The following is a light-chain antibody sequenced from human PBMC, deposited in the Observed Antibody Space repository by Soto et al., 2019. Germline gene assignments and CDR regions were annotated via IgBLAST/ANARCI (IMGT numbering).Light chain of an antibody. V-gene: IGKV3D-20*02. J-gene: IGKJ5*01. CDR2: GAS. Sequence: IVLTHSPGSLSLSPWERATLSCSSSQSVSSSYLAWYQQKPGQAPRLLIYGASSRATGIPDRFSGSGSGTDFTLTISRLEPEDFAVYYCHQRQYWPPITFGQGTRLEIK. CDR1: QSVSSSY. CDR3: HQRQYWPPIT.